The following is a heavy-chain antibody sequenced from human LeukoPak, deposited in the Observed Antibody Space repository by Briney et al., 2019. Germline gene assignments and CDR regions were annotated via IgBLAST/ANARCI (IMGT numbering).Heavy chain of an antibody. CDR2: ISSSGSTI. D-gene: IGHD6-19*01. Sequence: GGSLRLSCAASGFTFSSYEMNWVRQAPGKGLEWVSYISSSGSTIYYEDSVKGRFTISRDNAKNSLYLQMNSLRAEDTAVYYCARMGYSSGWRLGHAFDIWGQGTMVTVSS. J-gene: IGHJ3*02. CDR1: GFTFSSYE. CDR3: ARMGYSSGWRLGHAFDI. V-gene: IGHV3-48*03.